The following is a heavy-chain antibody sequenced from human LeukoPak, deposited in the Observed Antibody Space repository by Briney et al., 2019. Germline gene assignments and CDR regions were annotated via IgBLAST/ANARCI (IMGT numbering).Heavy chain of an antibody. J-gene: IGHJ4*02. CDR3: ARAVLGYCSSTSCYDFDY. CDR1: GGTFSSYA. Sequence: ASVKVSCKASGGTFSSYAISWVRQAPGQGLEWMGRIIPILGIANYTQKFQGRVTTTADKSTSTAYMELSSLRSEDTAVYYCARAVLGYCSSTSCYDFDYWGQGTLVTDSS. D-gene: IGHD2-2*01. CDR2: IIPILGIA. V-gene: IGHV1-69*04.